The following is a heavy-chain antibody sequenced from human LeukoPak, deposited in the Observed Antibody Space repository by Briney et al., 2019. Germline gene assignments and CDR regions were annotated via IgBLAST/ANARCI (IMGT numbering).Heavy chain of an antibody. D-gene: IGHD4-17*01. J-gene: IGHJ4*02. CDR3: ARDTKTNTVTTRGGFDY. CDR1: GGSISSGGYY. V-gene: IGHV4-31*03. Sequence: SETLSLTCTVSGGSISSGGYYWSWIRQHPGKGLEWIGYIYYSGSTYYNPSLKSRVTISVDTSKNQFSLKLSSVTAADTAVYYCARDTKTNTVTTRGGFDYWGQGTLVTVSS. CDR2: IYYSGST.